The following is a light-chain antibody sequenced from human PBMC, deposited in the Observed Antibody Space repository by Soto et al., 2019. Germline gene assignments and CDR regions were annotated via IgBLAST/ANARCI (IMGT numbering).Light chain of an antibody. Sequence: QPVLTQSPSASASLGASVRLTCTLSSGHSTYAIAWHQLQPEKGPRYLMNLNNDGSHIKGDGIPDRFSGSSSGAERYLTISSLQSEDEADYYCQTWGTGTVVFGGGTKLTVL. J-gene: IGLJ2*01. CDR3: QTWGTGTVV. V-gene: IGLV4-69*01. CDR2: LNNDGSH. CDR1: SGHSTYA.